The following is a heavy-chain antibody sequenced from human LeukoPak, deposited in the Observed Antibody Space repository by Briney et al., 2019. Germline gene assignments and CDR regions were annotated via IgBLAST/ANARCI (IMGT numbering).Heavy chain of an antibody. CDR1: GGTFSSYA. J-gene: IGHJ3*02. CDR3: ASSTVGLWFGEYGAFDI. CDR2: IIPILGIA. Sequence: ASVKVSCKASGGTFSSYAISWVRQAPGQGLEWMGRIIPILGIANYAQKFQGRVTITADKSTSTAYMELSSLRSEDTAVYYCASSTVGLWFGEYGAFDIWGQGTMVTVSS. D-gene: IGHD3-10*01. V-gene: IGHV1-69*04.